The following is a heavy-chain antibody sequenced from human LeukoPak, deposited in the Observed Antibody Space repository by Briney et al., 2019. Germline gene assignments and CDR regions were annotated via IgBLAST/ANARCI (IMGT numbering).Heavy chain of an antibody. V-gene: IGHV1-8*02. Sequence: ASVKVSCKASGYTFTSYYMHWVRQATGQGLEWMGWMNPNSGNTGYAQKFQGRVTMTRNTSISTAYMELSSLRSEDTAVYYCARQYYDYVWGSYSPYNFDYWGQGTLVTVSS. D-gene: IGHD3-16*01. J-gene: IGHJ4*02. CDR2: MNPNSGNT. CDR1: GYTFTSYY. CDR3: ARQYYDYVWGSYSPYNFDY.